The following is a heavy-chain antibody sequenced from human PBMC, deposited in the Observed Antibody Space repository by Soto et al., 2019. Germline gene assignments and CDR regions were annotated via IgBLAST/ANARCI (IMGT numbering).Heavy chain of an antibody. J-gene: IGHJ4*02. CDR3: ARVARGSSWYYFDY. D-gene: IGHD6-13*01. CDR1: GGSISSSNW. Sequence: PSETLSLTCAVSGGSISSSNWWSWVRQPPGKGLEWIGEIYHSGSTNYNPSLKSRVTISVDKSKNQFSLKLSSVTAADTAVYYCARVARGSSWYYFDYWGQGTLVTVSS. CDR2: IYHSGST. V-gene: IGHV4-4*02.